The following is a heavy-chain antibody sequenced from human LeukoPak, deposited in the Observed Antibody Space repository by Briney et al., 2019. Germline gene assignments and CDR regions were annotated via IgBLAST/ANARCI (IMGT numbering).Heavy chain of an antibody. V-gene: IGHV3-23*01. J-gene: IGHJ4*02. CDR1: GFTFSNSA. Sequence: GSLRLSCAASGFTFSNSAMTWVRQAPGKGLEWVSVISGSGGSTNYADSKKGRFTISRDNSKNTLSLQMNSLRAEDTAVYYCAKALVGAYFFDSWGQGTLVTVSS. D-gene: IGHD1-26*01. CDR2: ISGSGGST. CDR3: AKALVGAYFFDS.